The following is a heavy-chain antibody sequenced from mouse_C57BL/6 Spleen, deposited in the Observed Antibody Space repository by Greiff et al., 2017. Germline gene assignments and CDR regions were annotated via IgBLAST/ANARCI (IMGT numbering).Heavy chain of an antibody. Sequence: VQLQESGPELVKPGASVKISCKASGYAFSSSWMNWVKQRPGKGLEWIGRIYPGDGDTNYNGKFKGKATLTADKSSSTAYMQLSSLTSEDSAVYFGARHWDGYFDVWGTGTTVTVSS. CDR2: IYPGDGDT. J-gene: IGHJ1*03. CDR1: GYAFSSSW. V-gene: IGHV1-82*01. CDR3: ARHWDGYFDV. D-gene: IGHD4-1*01.